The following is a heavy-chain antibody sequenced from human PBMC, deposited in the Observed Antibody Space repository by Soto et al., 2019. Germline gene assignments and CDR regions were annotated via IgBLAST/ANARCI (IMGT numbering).Heavy chain of an antibody. CDR3: GRATIQSIYYYYYYMDV. D-gene: IGHD3-3*01. J-gene: IGHJ6*03. Sequence: ASVKVSCKASGYTFTSYGISWVRQAPGQGLEWMGWISAYNGNTNYAQKLQGRVTMTTDTSTSTAYMELRSLRSDDTAVYYCGRATIQSIYYYYYYMDVWGKGTTVTVSS. CDR1: GYTFTSYG. V-gene: IGHV1-18*01. CDR2: ISAYNGNT.